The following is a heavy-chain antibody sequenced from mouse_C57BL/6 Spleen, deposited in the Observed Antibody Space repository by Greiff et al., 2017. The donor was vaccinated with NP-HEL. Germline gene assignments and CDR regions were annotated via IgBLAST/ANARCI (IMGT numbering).Heavy chain of an antibody. V-gene: IGHV5-4*01. J-gene: IGHJ2*01. Sequence: EVKLMESGGGLVKPGGSLKLSCAASGFTFSSYAMSWVRQTPEKRLEWVATISDGGSYTYYPDNVKGRFTISRDNAKNNLYLQMSHLKSEDTAMYYCARDGGTGTSDYWGQGTTLTVSS. CDR2: ISDGGSYT. CDR3: ARDGGTGTSDY. D-gene: IGHD4-1*01. CDR1: GFTFSSYA.